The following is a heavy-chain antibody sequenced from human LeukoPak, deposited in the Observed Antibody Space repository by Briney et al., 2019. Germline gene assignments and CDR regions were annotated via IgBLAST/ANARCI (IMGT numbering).Heavy chain of an antibody. J-gene: IGHJ6*03. V-gene: IGHV3-7*01. CDR2: IKQGGSEK. CDR3: ARGIVGATRGYYYYYMDV. CDR1: GFTFSSYS. D-gene: IGHD1-26*01. Sequence: PGGSLRLSCAASGFTFSSYSMSWVRQAPGKGLEWVANIKQGGSEKYYVDSVKGRFTISRDNAKNSLYLQMNSLRAEDTAVYYCARGIVGATRGYYYYYMDVWGKGTTVTVSS.